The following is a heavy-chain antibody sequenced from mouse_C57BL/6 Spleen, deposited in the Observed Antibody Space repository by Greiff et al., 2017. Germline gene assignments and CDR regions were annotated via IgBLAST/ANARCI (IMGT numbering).Heavy chain of an antibody. CDR3: ARSRTLNDWYCDV. V-gene: IGHV1-52*01. CDR2: IDPSDSET. CDR1: GYTFTSYW. J-gene: IGHJ1*03. Sequence: QVQLQQPGAELVRPGSSVKLSCKASGYTFTSYWMHWVKQRPIQGLEWIGNIDPSDSETHYNQKFKDKATLTVDKSSSTAYMQLSSLTSEDSAVYYSARSRTLNDWYCDVWGTGTTVTVSS.